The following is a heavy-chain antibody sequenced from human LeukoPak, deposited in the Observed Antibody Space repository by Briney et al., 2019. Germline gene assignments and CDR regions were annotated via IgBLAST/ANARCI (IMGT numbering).Heavy chain of an antibody. D-gene: IGHD3-10*01. CDR3: ANGGLRVNYFDY. J-gene: IGHJ4*02. CDR2: IYSDGNT. V-gene: IGHV3-66*01. CDR1: GFTVSSNY. Sequence: GGSLRLSCAASGFTVSSNYMSWVRQAPGKGLEWVSVIYSDGNTYYADSVKGRFTISRDNSKNTLYLQMNSLRAEDTAVYYCANGGLRVNYFDYWGQGTLVTVSS.